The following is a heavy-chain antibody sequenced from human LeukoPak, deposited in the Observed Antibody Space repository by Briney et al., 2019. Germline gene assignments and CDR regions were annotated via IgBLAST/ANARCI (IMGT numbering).Heavy chain of an antibody. CDR1: GFTFSSYA. CDR2: ISGSGGST. V-gene: IGHV3-23*01. Sequence: GASLRLSCAASGFTFSSYAMSWVRQAPGKGLEWVSAISGSGGSTYYADSVKGRFTISRDNSKNTLYLQMNSLRAEDTAVYYCAKNIAVAGTGYFGYWGQGTLVTVSS. J-gene: IGHJ4*02. D-gene: IGHD6-19*01. CDR3: AKNIAVAGTGYFGY.